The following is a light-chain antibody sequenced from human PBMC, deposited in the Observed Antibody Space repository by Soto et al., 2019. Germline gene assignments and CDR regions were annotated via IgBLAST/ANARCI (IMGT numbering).Light chain of an antibody. CDR2: GAS. Sequence: EIVLTQSPGTLYFSPGDRATLFCRASQSVSNSYLAWYHQKPGQAPRLLIYGASVRATGIPDRFSGSGSGTDFTLTISRLEPEDFAVYYCQLYGSSPPFTFGPGTKVDIK. V-gene: IGKV3-20*01. CDR3: QLYGSSPPFT. J-gene: IGKJ3*01. CDR1: QSVSNSY.